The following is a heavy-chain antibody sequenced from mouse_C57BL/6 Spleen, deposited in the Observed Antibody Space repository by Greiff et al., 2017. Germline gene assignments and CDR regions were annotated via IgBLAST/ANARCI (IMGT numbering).Heavy chain of an antibody. V-gene: IGHV1-4*01. CDR1: GYTFTSYT. Sequence: VQLQESGAELARPGASVKMSCKASGYTFTSYTMHWVKQRPGQGLEWIGYINPSSGYTKYNQKFKDKATLTADKSSSTAYMQLSSLTAEDSAVYYCARGIRGYAMDYWGQGTSVTVSS. CDR2: INPSSGYT. CDR3: ARGIRGYAMDY. J-gene: IGHJ4*01.